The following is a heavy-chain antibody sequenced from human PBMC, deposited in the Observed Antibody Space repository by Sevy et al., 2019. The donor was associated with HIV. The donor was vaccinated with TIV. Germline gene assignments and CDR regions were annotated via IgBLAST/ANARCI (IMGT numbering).Heavy chain of an antibody. D-gene: IGHD3-10*01. J-gene: IGHJ5*02. CDR1: GGSISGYY. CDR2: THSNGNT. CDR3: TRDRYTLVRGIIMTWFDL. Sequence: SETLSLTCTVSGGSISGYYWSWIRQSPGKGLEWIAYTHSNGNTNYNPSLKSRVTISIDTSKNQFSLKLSSVTAADTAVYYCTRDRYTLVRGIIMTWFDLWGQGTLVTVSS. V-gene: IGHV4-59*01.